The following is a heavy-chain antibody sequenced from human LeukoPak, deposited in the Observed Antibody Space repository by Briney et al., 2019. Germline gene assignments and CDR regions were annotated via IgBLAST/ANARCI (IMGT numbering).Heavy chain of an antibody. Sequence: SETLSLTCTVSGDSISNYYWSWIRQPPGKGLEWIGYIYYSGSTNYNPSLKSRVTISVDTSKNQFSLRLSSVTAADTAVYYCARGTAVAGSWGRGTLVTVSS. V-gene: IGHV4-59*01. D-gene: IGHD6-19*01. CDR1: GDSISNYY. CDR3: ARGTAVAGS. CDR2: IYYSGST. J-gene: IGHJ4*02.